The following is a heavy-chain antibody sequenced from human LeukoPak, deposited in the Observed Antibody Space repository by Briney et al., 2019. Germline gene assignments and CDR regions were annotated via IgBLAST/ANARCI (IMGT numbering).Heavy chain of an antibody. CDR3: AIYTTTRGWLDP. V-gene: IGHV3-30*03. CDR1: GFTFSSYG. D-gene: IGHD2-2*02. CDR2: ISYDGSNK. Sequence: GRSLRLSCAASGFTFSSYGMHWVRQAPGKGLEWVAVISYDGSNKYYADSVKGRFTISRDNSKNTLYLQMNSLRAEDTAVYYCAIYTTTRGWLDPWGQGTLVTVSS. J-gene: IGHJ5*02.